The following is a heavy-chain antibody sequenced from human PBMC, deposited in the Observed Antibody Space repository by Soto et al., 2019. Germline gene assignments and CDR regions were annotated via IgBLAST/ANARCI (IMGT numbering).Heavy chain of an antibody. CDR2: IDPSDSYT. CDR1: GYSFTSYW. CDR3: ARPYSDILTGYYGMDV. D-gene: IGHD3-9*01. J-gene: IGHJ6*02. V-gene: IGHV5-10-1*01. Sequence: GESLKISCKGSGYSFTSYWISWVRQMPGKGLEWMGRIDPSDSYTNYSPSFQGHVTISADKSISTAYLQWSSLKASDTAMYYCARPYSDILTGYYGMDVWGQGTTVTVSS.